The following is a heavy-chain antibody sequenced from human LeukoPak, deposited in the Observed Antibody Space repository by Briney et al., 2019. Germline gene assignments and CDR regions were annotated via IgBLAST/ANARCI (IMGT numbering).Heavy chain of an antibody. J-gene: IGHJ4*02. D-gene: IGHD6-13*01. V-gene: IGHV4-30-4*02. CDR1: GGSISSGDDY. CDR3: ARDRGNYFDY. Sequence: SETLSLTCTVSGGSISSGDDYWSWIRQPPGKGLEWIGYIYYSGTTYYNPSLKSRASISVDTSKNQFSLKLRSVTAPDTAVYYCARDRGNYFDYWGQGTLVTVSS. CDR2: IYYSGTT.